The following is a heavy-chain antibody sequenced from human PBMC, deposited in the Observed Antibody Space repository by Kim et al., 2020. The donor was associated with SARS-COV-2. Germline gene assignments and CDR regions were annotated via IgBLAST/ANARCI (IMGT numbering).Heavy chain of an antibody. Sequence: GGSLRLSCAASGFTFSSYSMNWVRQAPGKGLEWVSSISSSSSYIYYADSVKGRFTISRDNAKNSLYLQMNSLRAEDTAVYYCARATFRVREDDYWGQGTLVTVSS. D-gene: IGHD3-10*01. CDR3: ARATFRVREDDY. V-gene: IGHV3-21*04. CDR1: GFTFSSYS. J-gene: IGHJ4*02. CDR2: ISSSSSYI.